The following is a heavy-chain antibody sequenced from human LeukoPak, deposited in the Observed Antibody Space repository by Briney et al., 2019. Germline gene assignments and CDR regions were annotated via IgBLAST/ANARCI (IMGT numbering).Heavy chain of an antibody. CDR2: INPSGGST. Sequence: ASVKVSCKASGYAFTSYYTHWVRQAPGQGLEWMGIINPSGGSTSYAQKFQGRVTMTRDTSTSTVYMELSSLRSKDTAVYYCARVPASYYDFWSGYYTGYFDYWGQGTLVTVSS. D-gene: IGHD3-3*01. CDR3: ARVPASYYDFWSGYYTGYFDY. V-gene: IGHV1-46*01. J-gene: IGHJ4*02. CDR1: GYAFTSYY.